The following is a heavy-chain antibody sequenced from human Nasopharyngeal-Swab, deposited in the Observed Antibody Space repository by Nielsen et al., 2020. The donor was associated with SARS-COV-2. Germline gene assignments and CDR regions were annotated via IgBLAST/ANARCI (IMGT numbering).Heavy chain of an antibody. V-gene: IGHV3-53*01. CDR1: GFTVSSNY. Sequence: GESLKISCAASGFTVSSNYMSWVRQAPGKGLEWVSVIYSGGSTYYADSVKGRFTISRDNSKNTLYLQMNSLRAEDTAVYYCAKDGYSSSWQTRLFDYWGQGTLVTVSS. CDR2: IYSGGST. D-gene: IGHD6-13*01. CDR3: AKDGYSSSWQTRLFDY. J-gene: IGHJ4*02.